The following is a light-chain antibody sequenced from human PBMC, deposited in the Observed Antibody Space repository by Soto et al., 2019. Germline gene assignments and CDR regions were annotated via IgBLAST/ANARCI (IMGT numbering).Light chain of an antibody. CDR2: SND. CDR1: SSNIGSSS. J-gene: IGLJ3*02. CDR3: AAWDDTLNGWV. V-gene: IGLV1-44*01. Sequence: QSMLAQPPSASGTPGQRVSISCSGSSSNIGSSSVNWYQHVPGAAPQLLIYSNDLRPSEVPDRFSGSKSGTSASLAISGLRSDDEADYYCAAWDDTLNGWVFGGGTKLTVL.